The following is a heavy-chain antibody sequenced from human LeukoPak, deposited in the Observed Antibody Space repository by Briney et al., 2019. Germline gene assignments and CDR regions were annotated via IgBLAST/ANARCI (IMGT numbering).Heavy chain of an antibody. J-gene: IGHJ4*02. Sequence: GGSLRLSCAASGFTVSSNYMSWVRQAPGKGLEWVSVIYSGGTTYYADSVKGRFTISRDNSKNTLYLQMNSLRAEDTAVYYCAKEVRQQLVLSYYFDYWGQGTLVTVSS. CDR3: AKEVRQQLVLSYYFDY. V-gene: IGHV3-66*01. CDR1: GFTVSSNY. CDR2: IYSGGTT. D-gene: IGHD6-13*01.